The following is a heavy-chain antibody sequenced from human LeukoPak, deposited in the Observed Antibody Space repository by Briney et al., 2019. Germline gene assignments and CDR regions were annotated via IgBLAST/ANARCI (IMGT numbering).Heavy chain of an antibody. V-gene: IGHV3-23*01. CDR1: GFSFSSNT. CDR2: ISNNGGRT. J-gene: IGHJ4*02. CDR3: ARDEDTSALSEY. Sequence: GGSLRLSCAGSGFSFSSNTMSWVRQAPGRGLEWVSAISNNGGRTDYADSVTGRFTISRDNSKRTLYLHMDSLRAEDTAVYYCARDEDTSALSEYWGQGTLVTVSS. D-gene: IGHD2/OR15-2a*01.